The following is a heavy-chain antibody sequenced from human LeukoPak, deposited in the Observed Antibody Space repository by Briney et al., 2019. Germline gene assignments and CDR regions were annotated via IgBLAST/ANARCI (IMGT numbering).Heavy chain of an antibody. J-gene: IGHJ4*02. Sequence: SETLSLTCTVSGGSISSSTYSWTRIRQPPGTGLEWIGSIHYDGNTYYKPSLKSRVTISVDTSKIQFSLRLSSATAADMATYYCARHSLNNYGSYYWGQGTLVTVSS. CDR3: ARHSLNNYGSYY. CDR1: GGSISSSTYS. CDR2: IHYDGNT. V-gene: IGHV4-39*01. D-gene: IGHD5-24*01.